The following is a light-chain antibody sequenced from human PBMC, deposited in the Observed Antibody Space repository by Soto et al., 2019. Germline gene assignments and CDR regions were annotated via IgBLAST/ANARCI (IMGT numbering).Light chain of an antibody. J-gene: IGKJ4*01. CDR3: QQRGDWQRP. V-gene: IGKV3-11*01. Sequence: EIVLTQSPATLSLSPGERATLSCRASQNIGMSLAWYQQRPGQIPRLLIYDASNRATGIPDRFSGSGSGTDFTLIISSLEPEDFAVYYCQQRGDWQRPFGSGTKVETK. CDR2: DAS. CDR1: QNIGMS.